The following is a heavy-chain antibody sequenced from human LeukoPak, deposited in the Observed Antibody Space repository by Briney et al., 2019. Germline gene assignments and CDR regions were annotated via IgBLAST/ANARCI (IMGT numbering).Heavy chain of an antibody. V-gene: IGHV1-46*01. Sequence: GASVKVSCKASGYTFASYYIHWVRQAPGQGLEWMGMINPSGGSTSYAQKFQGRVTMTRDMSTSTVYMELSSLRSEDTAVYYCARSRFWSPRDAFDIWGQGTMVTVSS. D-gene: IGHD3-3*01. CDR3: ARSRFWSPRDAFDI. CDR1: GYTFASYY. J-gene: IGHJ3*02. CDR2: INPSGGST.